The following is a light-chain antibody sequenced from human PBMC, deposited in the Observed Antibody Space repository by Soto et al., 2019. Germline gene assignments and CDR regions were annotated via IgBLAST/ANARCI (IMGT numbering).Light chain of an antibody. V-gene: IGKV1-5*03. CDR2: KAS. CDR3: QQYMSYS. CDR1: QTISSW. J-gene: IGKJ1*01. Sequence: DIQMTQSPSTLSGSVGDRVTITCRASQTISSWLAWYQQKPGKAPKLLIYKASTLKSGVPSRFSGSGSGTEFTLTISSLQPDDFATYYCQQYMSYSFGQGTKVEIK.